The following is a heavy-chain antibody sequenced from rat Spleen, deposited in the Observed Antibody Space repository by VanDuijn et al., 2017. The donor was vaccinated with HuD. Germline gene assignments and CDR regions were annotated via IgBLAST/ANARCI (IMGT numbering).Heavy chain of an antibody. V-gene: IGHV2-43*01. Sequence: QVQLKESGPGLVQPSQTLSLTCTVSGFSLTNYHVSWVRQPPGKGLEWMGVIWTGGATAYNSLLKSRLSISRDISKSQVFLKMNSLQTEDTATYYCARDRGITRMVPLMDAWGKGASVTVSS. CDR1: GFSLTNYH. J-gene: IGHJ4*01. D-gene: IGHD1-12*03. CDR3: ARDRGITRMVPLMDA. CDR2: IWTGGAT.